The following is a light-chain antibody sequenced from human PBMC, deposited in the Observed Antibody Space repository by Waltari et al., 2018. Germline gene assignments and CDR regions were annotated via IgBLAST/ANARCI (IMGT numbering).Light chain of an antibody. CDR1: NSDVGLYYR. V-gene: IGLV2-18*02. J-gene: IGLJ2*01. CDR3: CSYTPGNNVI. Sequence: QSALTHPPSASGSPGQSVTISSTGTNSDVGLYYRSSWYQHYPGTAPKLIIYEVINRPSGVPDRFSGSKSGNTASLTISGLQPEDDADYYCCSYTPGNNVIFGGGTKVTVL. CDR2: EVI.